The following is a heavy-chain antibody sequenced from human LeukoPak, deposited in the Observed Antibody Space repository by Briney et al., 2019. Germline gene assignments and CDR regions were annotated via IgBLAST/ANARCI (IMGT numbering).Heavy chain of an antibody. D-gene: IGHD4-17*01. CDR1: GGSFSGYY. CDR2: INHSGST. J-gene: IGHJ4*02. CDR3: ARARTYGATEDY. V-gene: IGHV4-34*01. Sequence: SETLSLTCAVYGGSFSGYYWSWIRQPPGKGLEWIGEINHSGSTNYNPSLKSRVTISVDTSKNQFSLKLSSVTAADTAVYYCARARTYGATEDYWGRGTLVTVSS.